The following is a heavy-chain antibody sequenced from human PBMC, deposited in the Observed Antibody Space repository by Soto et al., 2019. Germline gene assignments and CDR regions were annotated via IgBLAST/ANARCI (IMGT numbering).Heavy chain of an antibody. J-gene: IGHJ4*02. CDR2: IYPGDSDT. D-gene: IGHD6-13*01. Sequence: GESLKISWKGSAYSFTSYWIGCARQMPGKGLEWMGIIYPGDSDTRYSPSFQGQVTISADKSISTASPQWSSLTASATAMYYCARGSGTWSSGLRFDYWGQGTLVTVSS. V-gene: IGHV5-51*01. CDR3: ARGSGTWSSGLRFDY. CDR1: AYSFTSYW.